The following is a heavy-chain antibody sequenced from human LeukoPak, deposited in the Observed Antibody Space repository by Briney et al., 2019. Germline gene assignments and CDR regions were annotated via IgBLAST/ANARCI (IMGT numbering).Heavy chain of an antibody. CDR2: ISGSGGST. D-gene: IGHD5-18*01. CDR1: GFTVSSNY. CDR3: AKLERGYSYAYFDY. Sequence: GGSLRLSCAASGFTVSSNYMSWVRQAPGKGLEWVSAISGSGGSTYYADSVKGRFTISRDNSKNTLYLQMNSLRAEDTAVYYCAKLERGYSYAYFDYWGQGTLVTVSS. V-gene: IGHV3-23*01. J-gene: IGHJ4*02.